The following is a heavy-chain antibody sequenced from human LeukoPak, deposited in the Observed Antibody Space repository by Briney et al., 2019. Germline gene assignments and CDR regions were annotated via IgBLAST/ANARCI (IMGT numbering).Heavy chain of an antibody. CDR3: ASFVYFDWLQLGSDAFDI. V-gene: IGHV1-69*13. CDR2: IIPIFGTA. Sequence: SVKVSCKASGGTFSSYAISWVRQAPGQGLEWMGGIIPIFGTANYAQKFQGRVTITADESTSTAYMELSSLRSEDTAVYYCASFVYFDWLQLGSDAFDIWGQGTMVTVSS. CDR1: GGTFSSYA. J-gene: IGHJ3*02. D-gene: IGHD3-9*01.